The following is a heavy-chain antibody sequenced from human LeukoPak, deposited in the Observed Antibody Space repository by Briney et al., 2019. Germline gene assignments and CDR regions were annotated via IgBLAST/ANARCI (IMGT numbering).Heavy chain of an antibody. CDR3: ARGDYYDSSGYPDY. CDR2: SNPNSGGT. CDR1: GYTFTGYY. Sequence: ASVKVSCKASGYTFTGYYVHWVRQAPAQGLEWMGWSNPNSGGTNFAQKFQGRVTMTSDTSISTAYMELSRLRSDDAAVYYCARGDYYDSSGYPDYWGQGTLVTVSS. D-gene: IGHD3-22*01. J-gene: IGHJ4*02. V-gene: IGHV1-2*02.